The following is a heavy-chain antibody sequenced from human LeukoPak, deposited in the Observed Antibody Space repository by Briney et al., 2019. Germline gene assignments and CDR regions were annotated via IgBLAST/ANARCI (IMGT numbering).Heavy chain of an antibody. Sequence: GGSLRLSCAASGFTFSSYSMNWVRQAPGKGLEWVSSISTSSIYTYSADSVKGRFTISRDNAKNSLYLQMNSLRADDTAVYYCARDRPSRRPGLVVDFWGQGTLVTVSS. CDR3: ARDRPSRRPGLVVDF. V-gene: IGHV3-21*01. J-gene: IGHJ4*02. CDR1: GFTFSSYS. CDR2: ISTSSIYT. D-gene: IGHD2-8*02.